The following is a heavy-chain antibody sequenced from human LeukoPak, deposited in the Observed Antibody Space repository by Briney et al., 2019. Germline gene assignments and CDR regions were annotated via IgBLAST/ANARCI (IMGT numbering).Heavy chain of an antibody. CDR2: IRYDGSNK. CDR3: AKTMVRGTHYFDY. Sequence: GGSLRLSCAASGFTGSNNYMSWVRQAPGKGLEWVAFIRYDGSNKYYADSVKGRFTISRDNSKNTLYLQMNSLRAEDTAVYYCAKTMVRGTHYFDYWGQGTLVTVSS. V-gene: IGHV3-30*02. J-gene: IGHJ4*02. CDR1: GFTGSNNY. D-gene: IGHD3-10*01.